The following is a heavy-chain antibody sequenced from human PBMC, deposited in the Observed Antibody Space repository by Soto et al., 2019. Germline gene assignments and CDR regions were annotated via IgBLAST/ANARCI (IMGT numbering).Heavy chain of an antibody. CDR2: IWYDGSNK. D-gene: IGHD1-26*01. CDR3: ARDVAGIVGATRLAYYFDY. CDR1: GFTFSSYG. J-gene: IGHJ4*02. Sequence: GGSLRLSCAASGFTFSSYGMHWVRQAPGKGLEWVAVIWYDGSNKYYADSVKGRFTISRDNSKNTLYLQMNSLRAEDTAVYYCARDVAGIVGATRLAYYFDYWGQGTLVTVSS. V-gene: IGHV3-33*01.